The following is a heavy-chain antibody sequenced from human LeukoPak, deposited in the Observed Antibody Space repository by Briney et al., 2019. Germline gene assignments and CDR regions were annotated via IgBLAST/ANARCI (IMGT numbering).Heavy chain of an antibody. CDR2: ISYDGSNK. CDR3: AREGRVVPAAMGGASFDY. V-gene: IGHV3-30-3*01. CDR1: GFTFSSYA. Sequence: GRSLRLSCAASGFTFSSYAMHWVRQAPGKGLEWVAVISYDGSNKYYADSVKGRFTISRDNSKNTLYLQMNSLRAEDTAVYYCAREGRVVPAAMGGASFDYWGQGTLVTVSS. J-gene: IGHJ4*02. D-gene: IGHD2-2*01.